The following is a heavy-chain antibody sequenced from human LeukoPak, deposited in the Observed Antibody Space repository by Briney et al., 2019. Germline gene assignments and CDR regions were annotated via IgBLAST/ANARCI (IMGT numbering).Heavy chain of an antibody. D-gene: IGHD3-16*01. CDR3: AKDQRIMITFGGVSGPDY. CDR2: ISGSGGST. Sequence: GGSLRLSCAASGFTFSSYGMSWVRQAPGKGLEWVSAISGSGGSTYYADSVKGRFTISRDNSKNTLYLQMNSLRAEDTAVYYCAKDQRIMITFGGVSGPDYWGQGTLVTVSS. J-gene: IGHJ4*02. CDR1: GFTFSSYG. V-gene: IGHV3-23*01.